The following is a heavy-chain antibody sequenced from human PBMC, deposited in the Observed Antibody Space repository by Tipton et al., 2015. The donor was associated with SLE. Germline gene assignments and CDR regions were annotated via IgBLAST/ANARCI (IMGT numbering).Heavy chain of an antibody. CDR1: GYTFTSYY. CDR2: INPSGGST. J-gene: IGHJ6*02. CDR3: AREYGCSSTSCPYGMVV. D-gene: IGHD2-2*01. V-gene: IGHV1-46*01. Sequence: QSGAEVKKPGASVKVSCKASGYTFTSYYMHWVRQAPGQGLEWMGIINPSGGSTSYAQKFQGRVTMTRDTSTSTVYMELSSLRSEDTAVYYCAREYGCSSTSCPYGMVVWGQGTTVTVSS.